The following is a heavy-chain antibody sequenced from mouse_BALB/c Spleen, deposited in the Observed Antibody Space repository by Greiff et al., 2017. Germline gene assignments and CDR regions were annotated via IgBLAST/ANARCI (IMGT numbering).Heavy chain of an antibody. CDR3: TRGNGTRAWLAY. CDR2: IRLKSNNYAT. CDR1: GFTFSNYW. J-gene: IGHJ3*01. D-gene: IGHD2-1*01. Sequence: DVKLQESGGGLVQPGGSMKLSCVASGFTFSNYWMNWVRQSPEKGLEWVAEIRLKSNNYATHYAESVKGRFTISRDDSKSSVYLQMNNLRAEKTGINKGTRGNGTRAWLAYGAKGLWSLSLQ. V-gene: IGHV6-6*02.